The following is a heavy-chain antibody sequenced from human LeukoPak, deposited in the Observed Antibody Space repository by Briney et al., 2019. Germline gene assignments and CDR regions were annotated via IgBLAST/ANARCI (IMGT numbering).Heavy chain of an antibody. Sequence: GGSLRLSCAASGFTFSSYWMSWVRQAPGKGLEWVANIKQDGSEKYYVDSVKGRFTISRDNAKNSLYLQMNSLRAEGTAVYYCARAGFYDSSGYLYYYYYMDVWGKGTTVTVSS. CDR2: IKQDGSEK. D-gene: IGHD3-22*01. J-gene: IGHJ6*03. CDR3: ARAGFYDSSGYLYYYYYMDV. CDR1: GFTFSSYW. V-gene: IGHV3-7*01.